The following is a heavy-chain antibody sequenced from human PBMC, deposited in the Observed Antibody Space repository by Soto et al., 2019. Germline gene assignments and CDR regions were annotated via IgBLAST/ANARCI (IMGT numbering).Heavy chain of an antibody. D-gene: IGHD3-3*01. J-gene: IGHJ1*01. CDR3: AGEGALATFGVV. CDR1: GDSIRSYY. Sequence: SETLSLTCTVSGDSIRSYYWTWIRQPPGRGLEWIGHVYYGGSTNYNPSLQSRVTISLDTSKNQFSLRLTSMTAADAAVYYCAGEGALATFGVVWGQGPWSPSPQ. CDR2: VYYGGST. V-gene: IGHV4-59*01.